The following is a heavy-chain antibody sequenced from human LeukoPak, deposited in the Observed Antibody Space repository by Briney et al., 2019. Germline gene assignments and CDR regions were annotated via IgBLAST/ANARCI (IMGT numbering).Heavy chain of an antibody. D-gene: IGHD6-19*01. Sequence: PSETLSLTCAVYGGSFSGHYWSWIRQPPGKGLEWIGEINHSGSTNYNPSLKSRVTISVDTSKNQFSLRLTSVTAADTAVYYCARPVTARGGSGWPQHIDYWGQGTLVSVSS. J-gene: IGHJ4*02. CDR3: ARPVTARGGSGWPQHIDY. CDR1: GGSFSGHY. CDR2: INHSGST. V-gene: IGHV4-34*01.